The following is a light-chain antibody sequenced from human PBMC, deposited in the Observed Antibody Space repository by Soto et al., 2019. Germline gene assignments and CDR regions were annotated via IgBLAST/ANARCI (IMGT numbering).Light chain of an antibody. V-gene: IGLV2-8*01. Sequence: QSALTQPPSASGSPEQSVTICCTGTSSDIGAYNYVSWYQQHPGKAPKLMIHEVSKRPSGVPDRFSGSKSGNTASLTVSGLQAEDEADYYCSSYAGSNDRWVFGGGTKLTVL. CDR3: SSYAGSNDRWV. CDR1: SSDIGAYNY. J-gene: IGLJ3*02. CDR2: EVS.